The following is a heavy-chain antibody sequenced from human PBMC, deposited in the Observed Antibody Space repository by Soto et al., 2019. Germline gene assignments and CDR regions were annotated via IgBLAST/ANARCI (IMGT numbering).Heavy chain of an antibody. Sequence: PSETLSLTCAVSGGSISSSNWWSWVRQPPGKGLDWIGEIYHSGSTNYNPSLKSRVTISVDKSKNQFSLKLSSVTAADTAVYYCARRTPRDYVWGTGLGRLDYWGQGTLVTVSS. J-gene: IGHJ4*02. CDR3: ARRTPRDYVWGTGLGRLDY. CDR2: IYHSGST. V-gene: IGHV4-4*02. CDR1: GGSISSSNW. D-gene: IGHD3-16*01.